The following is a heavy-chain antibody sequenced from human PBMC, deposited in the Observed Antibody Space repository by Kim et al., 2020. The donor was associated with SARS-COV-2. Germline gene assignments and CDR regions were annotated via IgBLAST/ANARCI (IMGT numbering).Heavy chain of an antibody. CDR3: ARLNWNDHFDY. J-gene: IGHJ4*02. V-gene: IGHV1-69*01. D-gene: IGHD1-1*01. Sequence: ANYAQKFQGRVTITADESTSTAYMELSSLRSEDTAVYYCARLNWNDHFDYWGQGTLVTVSS. CDR2: A.